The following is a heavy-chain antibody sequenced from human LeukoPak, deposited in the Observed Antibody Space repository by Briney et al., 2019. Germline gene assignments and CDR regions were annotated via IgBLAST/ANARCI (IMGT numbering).Heavy chain of an antibody. CDR1: GYTFTSYG. D-gene: IGHD3-3*01. Sequence: ASVKVSCKASGYTFTSYGISWVRQAPGHGLEWMGWISAYNDNTNYAQKLQGRVTMTTDTSTSTAYMELRSLRSDDTAVYYCARDSLLRGYDFWSGYYTLMFDYWGQGTLVTVSS. J-gene: IGHJ4*02. CDR2: ISAYNDNT. CDR3: ARDSLLRGYDFWSGYYTLMFDY. V-gene: IGHV1-18*01.